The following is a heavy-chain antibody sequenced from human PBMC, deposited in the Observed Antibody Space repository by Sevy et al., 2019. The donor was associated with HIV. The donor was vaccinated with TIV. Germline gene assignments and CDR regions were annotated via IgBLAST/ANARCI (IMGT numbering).Heavy chain of an antibody. J-gene: IGHJ6*02. Sequence: GGSLRLSCGGSGFTFSSYWMSWVRQAPGKGLEWVANKKKDGSERYYVDSVKGRFTISRDNAKKSLYLQMNSLRTEDTAVYYCARDCSSSTCLWGLDVWGQGTTVTVSS. D-gene: IGHD2-2*01. CDR2: KKKDGSER. V-gene: IGHV3-7*03. CDR1: GFTFSSYW. CDR3: ARDCSSSTCLWGLDV.